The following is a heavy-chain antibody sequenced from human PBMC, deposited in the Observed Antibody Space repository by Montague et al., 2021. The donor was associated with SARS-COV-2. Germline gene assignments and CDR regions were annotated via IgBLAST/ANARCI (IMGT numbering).Heavy chain of an antibody. Sequence: SLRLSCAASGFTFSDYYMSWFRQAPGKGLEWLSYISSGGTTIFYADSVKGRLTISRDNAENSLYLQVNSLRGEDTAVYYCARVSSNWSDAFDVWGQGTMGTVSS. J-gene: IGHJ3*01. CDR1: GFTFSDYY. CDR3: ARVSSNWSDAFDV. D-gene: IGHD6-13*01. V-gene: IGHV3-11*01. CDR2: ISSGGTTI.